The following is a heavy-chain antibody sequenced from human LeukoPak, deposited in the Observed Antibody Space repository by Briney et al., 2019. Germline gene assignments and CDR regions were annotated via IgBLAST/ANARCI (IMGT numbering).Heavy chain of an antibody. CDR3: ARSRGKGVRPLAPFDY. J-gene: IGHJ4*02. Sequence: ASVKVSCKASGYTFTSYYMHCVRQAPGQGLEWMGIINPSGGSTSYAQKFQGRVTMTRDTSTSTVYMELSSLRSEDTAVYCCARSRGKGVRPLAPFDYWGQGTLVTVSS. V-gene: IGHV1-46*01. D-gene: IGHD3-10*01. CDR1: GYTFTSYY. CDR2: INPSGGST.